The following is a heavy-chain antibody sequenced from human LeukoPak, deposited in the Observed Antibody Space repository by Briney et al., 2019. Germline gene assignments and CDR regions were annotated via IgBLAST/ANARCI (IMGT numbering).Heavy chain of an antibody. CDR3: ARSMGITGTTGYFQN. CDR1: GGTFSSYA. J-gene: IGHJ1*01. V-gene: IGHV1-69*04. D-gene: IGHD1-7*01. Sequence: ASVKVSCKASGGTFSSYAISWVRQAPGQGLEWMGRIIPIFGIANYAQKFQGRVTITADKSTSTAYMELSSLRSEDTAVYYCARSMGITGTTGYFQNWARAPWSPSPQ. CDR2: IIPIFGIA.